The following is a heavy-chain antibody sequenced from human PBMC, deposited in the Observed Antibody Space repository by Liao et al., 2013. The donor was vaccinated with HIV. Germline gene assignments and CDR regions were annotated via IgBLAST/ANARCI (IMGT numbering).Heavy chain of an antibody. CDR3: ARGIRIAAAASPYYNYMDG. CDR2: VYTSGST. V-gene: IGHV4-4*07. Sequence: QVQLQESGPGLVKPSETLSLTCTVSGGSISSFYWSWIRQAAGKGLEWIGRVYTSGSTNYNPSLKSRVTMSVDTSKNQFSLKLSSVTAADTAVYYCARGIRIAAAASPYYNYMDGLGQRDHGHRLL. J-gene: IGHJ6*03. D-gene: IGHD6-13*01. CDR1: GGSISSFY.